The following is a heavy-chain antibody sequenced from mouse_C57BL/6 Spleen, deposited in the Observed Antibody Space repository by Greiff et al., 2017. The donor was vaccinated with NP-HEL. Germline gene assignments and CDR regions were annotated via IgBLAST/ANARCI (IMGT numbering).Heavy chain of an antibody. Sequence: QVQLQQSGPGLVAPSQSLSITCTVSGFSLTSYGVHWVRQPPGKGLEWLVVIWSDGSTTYNSALKSRLSISKDNSKSQVFLKMNSLQTDDTAMYYCARHRDYYGSSPWYFDVWGTGTTVTVSS. CDR2: IWSDGST. D-gene: IGHD1-1*01. CDR3: ARHRDYYGSSPWYFDV. V-gene: IGHV2-6-1*01. CDR1: GFSLTSYG. J-gene: IGHJ1*03.